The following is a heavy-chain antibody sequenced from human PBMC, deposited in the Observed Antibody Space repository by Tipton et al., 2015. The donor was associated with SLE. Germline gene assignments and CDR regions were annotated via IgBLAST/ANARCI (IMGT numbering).Heavy chain of an antibody. Sequence: TLSLTCTVSGGSISSYFWSWIRQSPGKGLEWIGYIYYRGSTSYNPSLKSRVSISLDTSKNQFALRLSSVTAADTAVYYCARGYCSGGSCPLDYWGQGTLVTVSS. D-gene: IGHD2-15*01. CDR3: ARGYCSGGSCPLDY. J-gene: IGHJ4*02. CDR2: IYYRGST. V-gene: IGHV4-59*01. CDR1: GGSISSYF.